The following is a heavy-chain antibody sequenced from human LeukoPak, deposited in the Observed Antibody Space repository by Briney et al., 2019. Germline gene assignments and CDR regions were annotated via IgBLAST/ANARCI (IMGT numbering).Heavy chain of an antibody. D-gene: IGHD2-2*01. CDR3: AKRYCSSTSCYYDY. Sequence: PGGSLRLSCAASGFTFSSYAMSWVRQAPGKELERVSAISGSGGSTYYADSVKGRFTISRDNSKNTLYLQMNSLRAEDTAVYYCAKRYCSSTSCYYDYWGQGTLVTVSS. CDR2: ISGSGGST. J-gene: IGHJ4*02. V-gene: IGHV3-23*01. CDR1: GFTFSSYA.